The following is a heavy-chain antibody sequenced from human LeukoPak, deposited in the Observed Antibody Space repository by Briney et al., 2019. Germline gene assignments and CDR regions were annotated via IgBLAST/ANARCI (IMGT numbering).Heavy chain of an antibody. CDR1: GGTFSSYA. CDR3: ARGRSDAFDI. J-gene: IGHJ3*02. Sequence: SVKVSCKASGGTFSSYAISWVRQAPGQGLEWMGGIIPIFGTANYAQKFQGRVTITADKSTSTAYMELRSLRSDDTAVYYCARGRSDAFDIWGQGTMVTVSS. V-gene: IGHV1-69*06. CDR2: IIPIFGTA.